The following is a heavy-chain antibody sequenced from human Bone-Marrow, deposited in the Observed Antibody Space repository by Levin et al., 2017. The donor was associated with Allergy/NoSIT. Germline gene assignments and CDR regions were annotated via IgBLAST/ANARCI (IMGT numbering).Heavy chain of an antibody. Sequence: ASVKVSCKASGYTFTGYYMHWVRQAPGQGLEWMGWINPNSGGTNYAQKFQGRVTMTRDTSISTAYMELSRLRSDDTAVYYCARANVDTAMPWDVGAFDIWGQGTMVTVSS. CDR3: ARANVDTAMPWDVGAFDI. CDR2: INPNSGGT. CDR1: GYTFTGYY. D-gene: IGHD5-18*01. J-gene: IGHJ3*02. V-gene: IGHV1-2*02.